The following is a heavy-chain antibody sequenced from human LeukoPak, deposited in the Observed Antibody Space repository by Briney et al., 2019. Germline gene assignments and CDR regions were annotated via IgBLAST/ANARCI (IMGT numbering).Heavy chain of an antibody. Sequence: PGGSLRLSCTASGFTFSPYARSWVRQAPGKGLDWVSVISATAGSTYYADSVKGRFTISRDNSKNTLYLEMNSLRADDTALYYCVKAASRCGEVFFQHYYMDVWGTGTTVTVS. V-gene: IGHV3-23*01. D-gene: IGHD3-10*01. CDR3: VKAASRCGEVFFQHYYMDV. CDR2: ISATAGST. J-gene: IGHJ6*03. CDR1: GFTFSPYA.